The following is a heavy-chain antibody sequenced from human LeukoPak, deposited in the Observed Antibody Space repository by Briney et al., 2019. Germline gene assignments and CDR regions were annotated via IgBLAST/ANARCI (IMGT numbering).Heavy chain of an antibody. J-gene: IGHJ4*02. CDR2: IKKDGSET. CDR3: ARGRYSGTTYYFNY. CDR1: GFTFSTSW. V-gene: IGHV3-7*03. Sequence: GGSLRLSCAASGFTFSTSWMSWVRQVPGKGLEWVANIKKDGSETYYVDSVKGRFTISRDNAKNSLYLQMNSLRAEDTAMYYCARGRYSGTTYYFNYWGQGTLVTVSS. D-gene: IGHD5-12*01.